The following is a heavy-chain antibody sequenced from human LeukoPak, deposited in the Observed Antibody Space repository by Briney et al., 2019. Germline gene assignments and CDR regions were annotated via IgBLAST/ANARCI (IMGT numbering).Heavy chain of an antibody. D-gene: IGHD2-2*01. J-gene: IGHJ3*02. CDR1: GYTFTSYD. V-gene: IGHV1-8*03. Sequence: ASVKVSCKASGYTFTSYDINWVRQATGQGLEWMGWMNPNSGNTGYAQKFQGRVTITRNTSISTAYMELSSLRSEDTAVYYCASVGGLYSTYAFDIWAKGQWSPSLQ. CDR2: MNPNSGNT. CDR3: ASVGGLYSTYAFDI.